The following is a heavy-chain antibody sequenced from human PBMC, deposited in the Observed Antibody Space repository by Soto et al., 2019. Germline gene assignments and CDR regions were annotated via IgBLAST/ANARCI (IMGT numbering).Heavy chain of an antibody. CDR1: GYTLTTFF. CDR2: INPGDPAGRST. V-gene: IGHV1-46*01. Sequence: QVQLVQSGAEVKKPGASVKVSCKASGYTLTTFFMHWVRQAPGQGLEWMGVINPGDPAGRSTTYAQKFQGRVTMTTATTTSTVYMELSRLRSDDTAVYYCAREAIVAGATTGMDVWGQGTTVTVSS. J-gene: IGHJ6*02. CDR3: AREAIVAGATTGMDV. D-gene: IGHD1-26*01.